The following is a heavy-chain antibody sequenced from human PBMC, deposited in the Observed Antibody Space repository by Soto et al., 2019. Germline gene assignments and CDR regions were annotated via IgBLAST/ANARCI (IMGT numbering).Heavy chain of an antibody. CDR1: GGSISSSSYY. CDR3: ASLRAVAGHYYYDGMDV. Sequence: SETLSLTCTVSGGSISSSSYYWGWIRQPPGKGLEWIGSIYYSGSTYYNPSLKSRVTISVDTSKNQFSLKLSSVTAADTAVYYCASLRAVAGHYYYDGMDVWGQGTTVTVSS. CDR2: IYYSGST. J-gene: IGHJ6*02. V-gene: IGHV4-39*07. D-gene: IGHD6-19*01.